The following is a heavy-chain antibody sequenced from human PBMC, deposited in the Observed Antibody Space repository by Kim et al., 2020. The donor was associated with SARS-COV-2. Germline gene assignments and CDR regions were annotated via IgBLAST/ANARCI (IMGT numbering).Heavy chain of an antibody. CDR3: ARHSSGPYDY. V-gene: IGHV3-21*01. CDR2: SHI. D-gene: IGHD3-10*01. J-gene: IGHJ4*02. Sequence: SHIYYVDSVKGRFIISRDNAKTSLYLQMSSLRGEDTAVYYCARHSSGPYDYWGQGTLVTVSS.